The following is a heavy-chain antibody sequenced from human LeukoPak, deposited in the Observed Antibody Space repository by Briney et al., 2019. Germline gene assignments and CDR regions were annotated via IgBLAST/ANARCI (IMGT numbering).Heavy chain of an antibody. V-gene: IGHV3-7*01. J-gene: IGHJ2*01. CDR1: GFIFSSAW. CDR3: ARDRLIFDP. CDR2: IKQDGSEK. D-gene: IGHD3-16*01. Sequence: PGGSLRLSCAASGFIFSSAWMSWVRQARGKGLEWVANIKQDGSEKYYVDSVKGRFTISRDNAKNSLYLQMNSLRAEDTAVYYCARDRLIFDPWGRGTLVPVSS.